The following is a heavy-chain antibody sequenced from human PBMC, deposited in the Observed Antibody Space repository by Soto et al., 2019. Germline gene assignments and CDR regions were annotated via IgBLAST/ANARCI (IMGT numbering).Heavy chain of an antibody. CDR2: ISGSGGST. D-gene: IGHD3-3*01. V-gene: IGHV3-23*01. J-gene: IGHJ4*02. CDR1: GFTFSNYV. Sequence: EVQLLDSGGDLVXPGXSLRLSCXASGFTFSNYVMSWVRQAPGKGLEWVSAISGSGGSTYSADSVKGRFTISRDNSKNTLYLQMDILRAEDTAVYYCAKGNNLEWFLSPIAYWGQGTLVTVSS. CDR3: AKGNNLEWFLSPIAY.